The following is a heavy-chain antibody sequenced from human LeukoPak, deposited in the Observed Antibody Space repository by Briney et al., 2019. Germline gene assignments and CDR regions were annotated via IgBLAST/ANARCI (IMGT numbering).Heavy chain of an antibody. Sequence: GGSLRLSCAASGFTFSDYYMSWIRQAPGKGLEGVSYISSSGSTIYYADSVKGRFTISRDNAKNSLYLQMNSLRAEDTAVYYCARVDSGYDSGYYYYYMDVWGKGTTVTVSS. V-gene: IGHV3-11*01. CDR2: ISSSGSTI. CDR3: ARVDSGYDSGYYYYYMDV. CDR1: GFTFSDYY. J-gene: IGHJ6*03. D-gene: IGHD5-12*01.